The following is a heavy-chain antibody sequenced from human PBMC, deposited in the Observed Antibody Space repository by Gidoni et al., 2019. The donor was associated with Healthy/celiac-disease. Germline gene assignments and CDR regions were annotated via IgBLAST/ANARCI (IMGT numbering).Heavy chain of an antibody. D-gene: IGHD3-22*01. V-gene: IGHV3-48*03. J-gene: IGHJ4*02. CDR1: GFPCSSYE. CDR3: ARDRPITGYYDN. CDR2: ISSSGSTI. Sequence: EVPLVESGGGLVQPDWSFQPSLAHSGFPCSSYEMNWVRQAPGKGLEWVSYISSSGSTIYYADSVKGRFTSSRDNAKNSLYRQMNSLRAEDTAVYYCARDRPITGYYDNWGQGTLVTVSS.